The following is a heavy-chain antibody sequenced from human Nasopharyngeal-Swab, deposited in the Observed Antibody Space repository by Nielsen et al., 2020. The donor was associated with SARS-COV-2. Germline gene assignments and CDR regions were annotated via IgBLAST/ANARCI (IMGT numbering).Heavy chain of an antibody. CDR3: ASGPFGPGDSYYYYGLDV. J-gene: IGHJ6*02. Sequence: WIRKPPGKGLEWIGSIHNSGNPYYIPSIKSRVTISVDTSKNQFSLKMRSVTAADTAVYYCASGPFGPGDSYYYYGLDVWGQGTTVTVSS. CDR2: IHNSGNP. D-gene: IGHD3/OR15-3a*01. V-gene: IGHV4-38-2*01.